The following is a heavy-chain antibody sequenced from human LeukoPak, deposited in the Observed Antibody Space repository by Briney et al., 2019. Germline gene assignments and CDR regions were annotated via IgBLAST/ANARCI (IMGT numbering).Heavy chain of an antibody. CDR3: ARGPMYYYDSSGYSDPHFDY. V-gene: IGHV1-69*13. J-gene: IGHJ4*02. Sequence: GASVKVSCKASGGTFSSYAISWVRQAPGQELEWMGGIIPIFGTANYAQKFQGRVTITADESTSTAYMELSSLRSEDTAVYYCARGPMYYYDSSGYSDPHFDYWGQGTLVTVSS. D-gene: IGHD3-22*01. CDR2: IIPIFGTA. CDR1: GGTFSSYA.